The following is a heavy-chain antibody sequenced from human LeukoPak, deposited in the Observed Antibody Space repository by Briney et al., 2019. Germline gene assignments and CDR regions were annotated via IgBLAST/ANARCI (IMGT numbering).Heavy chain of an antibody. D-gene: IGHD1-26*01. V-gene: IGHV4-59*01. CDR1: GGSISSYY. CDR2: IYYSGST. CDR3: ARRARAYNWFDP. J-gene: IGHJ5*02. Sequence: SETLSLTCTVSGGSISSYYWSWIRQPPGKGLEWIGYIYYSGSTNCNPSLKSRVPISVDTSKTQFSLKLSSVTAADPAVYYCARRARAYNWFDPWGQGTLVTVPS.